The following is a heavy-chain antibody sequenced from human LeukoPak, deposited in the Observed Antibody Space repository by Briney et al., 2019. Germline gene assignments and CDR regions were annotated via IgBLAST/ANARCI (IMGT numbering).Heavy chain of an antibody. CDR1: GFTFSSYA. D-gene: IGHD6-13*01. V-gene: IGHV3-30-3*01. J-gene: IGHJ4*02. CDR3: ARGEGIAAAGDY. Sequence: GRSLRLSCAASGFTFSSYAMHWVRQAPCKGLEWVAVISYDGSNKYYADSVKGRFTISRDNSKNTLYLQMNSLRAEDTAVYYCARGEGIAAAGDYWGQGTLVTVSS. CDR2: ISYDGSNK.